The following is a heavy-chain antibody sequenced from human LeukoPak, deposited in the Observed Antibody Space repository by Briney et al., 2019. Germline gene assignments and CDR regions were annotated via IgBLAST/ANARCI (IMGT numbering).Heavy chain of an antibody. J-gene: IGHJ4*02. CDR3: ARGPRPRVYSSGWYGY. D-gene: IGHD6-19*01. Sequence: ASVKVSCKASGYTFTSYDINWVRQATGQGLEWMGWMNPNSGNTGYAQKFQGRVTMTRNTSISTAYMELSSLRSEDTAVYYCARGPRPRVYSSGWYGYWGQGTLVTVSS. CDR1: GYTFTSYD. V-gene: IGHV1-8*01. CDR2: MNPNSGNT.